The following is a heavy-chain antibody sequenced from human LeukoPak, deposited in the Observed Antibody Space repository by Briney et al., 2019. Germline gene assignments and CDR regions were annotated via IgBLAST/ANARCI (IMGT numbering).Heavy chain of an antibody. CDR1: GFTFSSYW. J-gene: IGHJ4*02. CDR2: IKQDGSEK. V-gene: IGHV3-7*04. CDR3: ARGGYSGYDSEGIDY. D-gene: IGHD5-12*01. Sequence: NPGGSLRLSCAASGFTFSSYWMSWVRQAPGKGLEWVANIKQDGSEKYYVDSVKGRFTISRDNAKNSLYLQMNSLRAEDTAVYYCARGGYSGYDSEGIDYWGQGTLVTVSS.